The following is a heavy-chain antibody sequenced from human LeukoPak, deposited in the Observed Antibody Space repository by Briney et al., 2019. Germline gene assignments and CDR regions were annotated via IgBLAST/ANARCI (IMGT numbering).Heavy chain of an antibody. D-gene: IGHD3-10*01. V-gene: IGHV4-61*02. CDR3: ARDWYYYGSGSYYFDY. J-gene: IGHJ4*02. CDR1: GGSISSSSCY. Sequence: SETLSLTCTVSGGSISSSSCYWGWIRQPAGKGLEWIGRIHTTGSTNYNPSLKSRVTMSVDTSKNQFSLKLSSVTAADTAVYYCARDWYYYGSGSYYFDYWGQGTLVTVSS. CDR2: IHTTGST.